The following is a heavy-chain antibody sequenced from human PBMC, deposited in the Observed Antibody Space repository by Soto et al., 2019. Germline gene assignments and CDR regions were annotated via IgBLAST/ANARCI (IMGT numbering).Heavy chain of an antibody. V-gene: IGHV4-34*01. CDR2: INHSGST. D-gene: IGHD6-13*01. J-gene: IGHJ5*02. Sequence: ETLSLTCAVYGGSFSGYYWSWIRQPPGKGLEWIGEINHSGSTNYNPSLKSRVTISVDTSKNQFSLKLSSVTAADTAVYYCARARIAAAGTNWFDPWGQGTLVTVSS. CDR1: GGSFSGYY. CDR3: ARARIAAAGTNWFDP.